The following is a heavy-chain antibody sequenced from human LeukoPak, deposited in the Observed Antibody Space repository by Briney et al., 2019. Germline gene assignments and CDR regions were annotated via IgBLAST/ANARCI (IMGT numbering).Heavy chain of an antibody. CDR1: GFTFSSNA. CDR2: IGYDGSNK. CDR3: AKDRCSSTSCSHYFDY. V-gene: IGHV3-30*02. Sequence: GGSLRLSWAGSGFTFSSNAMHWFRQPPAKGLEWLAFIGYDGSNKYYADSVKGRFTISRDNSKNTLYLQMNSLRAEDTAVYYCAKDRCSSTSCSHYFDYWGQGTLVTVSS. J-gene: IGHJ4*02. D-gene: IGHD2-2*01.